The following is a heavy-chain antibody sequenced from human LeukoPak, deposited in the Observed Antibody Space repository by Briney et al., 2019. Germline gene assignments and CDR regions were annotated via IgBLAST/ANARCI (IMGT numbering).Heavy chain of an antibody. CDR3: ARGPRWFDP. Sequence: KPSETLSLTCAVSGYSISSDYYWGWIRQPPGKGLEWIGSIYHGGNTYYNPSLKRRVSISVDISKNQFSLTLSSVTAADTAVYYCARGPRWFDPWGQGTLVTVSS. J-gene: IGHJ5*02. CDR2: IYHGGNT. V-gene: IGHV4-38-2*01. CDR1: GYSISSDYY.